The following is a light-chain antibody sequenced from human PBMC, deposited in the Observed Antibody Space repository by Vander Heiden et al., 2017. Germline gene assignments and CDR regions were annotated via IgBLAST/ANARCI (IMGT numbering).Light chain of an antibody. CDR1: QSISSY. Sequence: DIQLTQSPSSLSASVGDRVTITCRASQSISSYLNWYQQKPDKAPNLLIYAASSLQSGVPSRFSGSGSGTDFTLTISSLEPEDFATYYCQQSYSALHPMFTFGQGTKLEIK. V-gene: IGKV1-39*01. CDR3: QQSYSALHPMFT. CDR2: AAS. J-gene: IGKJ2*01.